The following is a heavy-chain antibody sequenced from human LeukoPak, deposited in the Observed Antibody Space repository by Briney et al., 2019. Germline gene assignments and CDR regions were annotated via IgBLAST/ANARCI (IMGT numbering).Heavy chain of an antibody. D-gene: IGHD2-21*02. CDR3: ARANSYCGGDCYPDY. CDR1: GYTFTIYP. CDR2: MNPNSGNT. J-gene: IGHJ4*02. V-gene: IGHV1-8*02. Sequence: ASVKVSCKASGYTFTIYPINWVRQAPGQGLEWMGWMNPNSGNTGYAQKFQGRVTMTRNTSISTAYMELSSLRSEDTAVYDCARANSYCGGDCYPDYWGQGTLVTVSS.